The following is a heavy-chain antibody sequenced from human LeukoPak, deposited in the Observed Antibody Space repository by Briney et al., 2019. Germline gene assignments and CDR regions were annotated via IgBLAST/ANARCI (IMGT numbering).Heavy chain of an antibody. J-gene: IGHJ4*02. V-gene: IGHV4-38-2*01. CDR1: GYSISSGYS. CDR2: IFHSGST. Sequence: SETLSLTCAVSGYSISSGYSWGWIRQPPQKGLEWIGIIFHSGSTYYNPSLKSRVTISIDTSKNQFSLRLSSVTAADTAVYYCARVYYGYYHFDYWGQGTLVTVSS. D-gene: IGHD4-17*01. CDR3: ARVYYGYYHFDY.